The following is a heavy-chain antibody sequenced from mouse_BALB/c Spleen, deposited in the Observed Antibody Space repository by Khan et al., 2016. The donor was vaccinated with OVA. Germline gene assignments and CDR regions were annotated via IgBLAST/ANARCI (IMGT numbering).Heavy chain of an antibody. J-gene: IGHJ2*01. V-gene: IGHV3-2*02. CDR1: GYSITSGYG. CDR2: ISYSGST. CDR3: ARTARIKY. Sequence: EVKLLESGPGLVKPSQSLSLTCTVTGYSITSGYGWNWIRQFPGNKLEWMGYISYSGSTNYNPSLKSRISITRDTSKNKFFLQLNSVTTEDTATSYCARTARIKYWGQGTTLTVSS. D-gene: IGHD1-2*01.